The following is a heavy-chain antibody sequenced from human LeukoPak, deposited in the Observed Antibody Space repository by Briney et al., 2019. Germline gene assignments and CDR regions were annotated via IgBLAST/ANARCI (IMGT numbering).Heavy chain of an antibody. J-gene: IGHJ4*02. CDR1: GGSIGSGSYY. Sequence: SQTLSLTCTVSGGSIGSGSYYWSWIRQPAGKGLEWIGRIYTSGSTNYNPSLKSRVTISVDTSKNQFSLKLSSVTAADTAVYYCARGSSSWPTPFDYWGQGTLVTVSS. CDR2: IYTSGST. V-gene: IGHV4-61*02. D-gene: IGHD6-13*01. CDR3: ARGSSSWPTPFDY.